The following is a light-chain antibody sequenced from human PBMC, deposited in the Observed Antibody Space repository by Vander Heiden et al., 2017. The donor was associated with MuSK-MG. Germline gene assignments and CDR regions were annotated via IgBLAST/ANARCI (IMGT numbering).Light chain of an antibody. J-gene: IGLJ2*01. CDR1: SRNSHY. V-gene: IGLV3-19*01. CDR2: DRK. Sequence: SSALTQAPAVSVSLGQTVRITCPGASRNSHYASWYQQKPGQAPVVVMYDRKNRPSGMPERFSGSNFGNTASLTIAGAQAEDEADYYCNSRDSSGNHVLFGGGTKLTVL. CDR3: NSRDSSGNHVL.